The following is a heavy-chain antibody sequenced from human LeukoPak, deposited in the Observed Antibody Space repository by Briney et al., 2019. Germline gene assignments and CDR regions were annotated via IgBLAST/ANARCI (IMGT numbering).Heavy chain of an antibody. CDR1: GGSISSSNW. V-gene: IGHV4-4*02. CDR3: ARDKGLQLDLGGMGWFDP. D-gene: IGHD4-11*01. Sequence: SETLSLTCAVSGGSISSSNWWSWVRQPPGKGLEWIWEIYHSGSTNYNPSLKSRVTISVDKSKNQFSLKLSSVTAADTAVYYCARDKGLQLDLGGMGWFDPWGQGTLVTVSS. CDR2: IYHSGST. J-gene: IGHJ5*02.